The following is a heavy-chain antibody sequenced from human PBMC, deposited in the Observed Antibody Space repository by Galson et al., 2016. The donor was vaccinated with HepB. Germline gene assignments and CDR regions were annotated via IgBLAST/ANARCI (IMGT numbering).Heavy chain of an antibody. Sequence: SLRLSCAASEFTVSTNYMTWVCQAPGKGLVWVSRISGDGTNTFYADSVKGRFTISRDHSKNTLYHQMKSLRDEDTAVYFCAIFTGSGGYGVYWGQGTLVTVSS. D-gene: IGHD6-19*01. V-gene: IGHV3-53*01. J-gene: IGHJ4*02. CDR1: EFTVSTNY. CDR3: AIFTGSGGYGVY. CDR2: ISGDGTNT.